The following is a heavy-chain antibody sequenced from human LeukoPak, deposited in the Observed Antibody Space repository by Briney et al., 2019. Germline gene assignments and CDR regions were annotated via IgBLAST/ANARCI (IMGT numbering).Heavy chain of an antibody. CDR1: GFTFSGSA. J-gene: IGHJ4*02. Sequence: PGGSLKLSCAASGFTFSGSAMHWVRQASGKGLEWVGRIRSKANSYATAYAASVKGRFTISRDDSKNTAYLQMNSLRAKDTAVYYCAREGVHCSGRSCLKAYWGQGTQVTVSS. CDR2: IRSKANSYAT. V-gene: IGHV3-73*01. D-gene: IGHD2-15*01. CDR3: AREGVHCSGRSCLKAY.